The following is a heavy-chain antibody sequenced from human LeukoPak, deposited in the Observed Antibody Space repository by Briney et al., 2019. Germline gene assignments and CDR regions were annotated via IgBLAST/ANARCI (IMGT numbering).Heavy chain of an antibody. Sequence: GGSLRLSCAASGFTFSSYTMSWVRQAPGKGLEWVSAVTGSGGSTSYADSVKGRFTISRDSSKNTLSLQMNSLRADDTAVYYCAKGTDWGGGVTIFDYWGQGTLVIVSS. CDR3: AKGTDWGGGVTIFDY. CDR2: VTGSGGST. V-gene: IGHV3-23*01. J-gene: IGHJ4*02. D-gene: IGHD3-3*01. CDR1: GFTFSSYT.